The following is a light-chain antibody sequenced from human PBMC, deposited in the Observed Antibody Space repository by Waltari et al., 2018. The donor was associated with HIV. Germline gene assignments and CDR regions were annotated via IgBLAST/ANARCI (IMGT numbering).Light chain of an antibody. CDR2: WAS. Sequence: DIVMTQSPDSLVVSLGERATINCKSSQSVLYSSNNKNYIAWYQQKPGQPPKLLIYWASTVESGVPYRFSCSGSGTDFSLTISSLQVEDVAVYYCQQYYSTPTFGQGTKVEIK. CDR1: QSVLYSSNNKNY. CDR3: QQYYSTPT. V-gene: IGKV4-1*01. J-gene: IGKJ1*01.